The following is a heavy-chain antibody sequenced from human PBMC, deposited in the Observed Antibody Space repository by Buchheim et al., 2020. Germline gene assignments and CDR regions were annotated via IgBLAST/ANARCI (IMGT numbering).Heavy chain of an antibody. CDR3: ARGPAMDHFDY. Sequence: QVQLVESGGGVVQPGRSLRLSCAASGFTFSSYGMHWVRQAPGKGLEWVAVISYDGSNKYYADSVKGRFTISRDNSKNTLYLQMNSLRAEDTAVYYCARGPAMDHFDYWGQGTL. CDR2: ISYDGSNK. CDR1: GFTFSSYG. D-gene: IGHD5-18*01. V-gene: IGHV3-30*03. J-gene: IGHJ4*02.